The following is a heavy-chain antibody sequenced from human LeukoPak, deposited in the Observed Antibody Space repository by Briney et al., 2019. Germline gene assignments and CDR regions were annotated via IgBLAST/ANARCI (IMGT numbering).Heavy chain of an antibody. D-gene: IGHD4-17*01. CDR2: IYYLGAT. CDR3: ARDLVTVTKGFDI. J-gene: IGHJ3*02. CDR1: GGSISSDY. V-gene: IGHV4-59*01. Sequence: SETLSLICTVSGGSISSDYWSWLRQPPGKGLEWIGYIYYLGATNYNLSLESRVAISTDTSKNQFSLKLSSVTAADTAVYYCARDLVTVTKGFDIWGQGTMVSVSS.